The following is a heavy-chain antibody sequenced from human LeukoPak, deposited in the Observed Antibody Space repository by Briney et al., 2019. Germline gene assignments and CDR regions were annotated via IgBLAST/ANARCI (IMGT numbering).Heavy chain of an antibody. V-gene: IGHV4-59*01. Sequence: SETLSPTCAVSGGSIRSYYWSWIRQPPGKGLEWIGYIYYSGSTNYNPSLKSRVTISVDTSKNQFSLKLSSVTAADTAVYYCARDYSSDAFDIWGQGTMVTVSS. CDR2: IYYSGST. CDR3: ARDYSSDAFDI. CDR1: GGSIRSYY. D-gene: IGHD2-15*01. J-gene: IGHJ3*02.